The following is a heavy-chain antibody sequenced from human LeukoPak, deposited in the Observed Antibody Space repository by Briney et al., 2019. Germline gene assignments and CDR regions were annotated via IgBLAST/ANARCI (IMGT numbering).Heavy chain of an antibody. D-gene: IGHD6-13*01. CDR3: ARDPLGAAAGSSDY. CDR1: GFTVSSNY. CDR2: IYSGGST. V-gene: IGHV3-66*01. J-gene: IGHJ4*02. Sequence: QSGGSLRLSCSASGFTVSSNYMSWVRQAPGKELEWVSVIYSGGSTYYADSVKGRFTISRDNSKTTLYLQMNSLRAEDTAVYYCARDPLGAAAGSSDYWGQGTLVTVSS.